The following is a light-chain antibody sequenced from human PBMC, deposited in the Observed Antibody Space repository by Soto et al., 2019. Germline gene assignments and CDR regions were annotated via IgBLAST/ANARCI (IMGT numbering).Light chain of an antibody. CDR2: WVS. Sequence: EIVLTQSPGTLSLSPGERATLSCRASQIVISIYVAWDQQKRGQAPRLLSDWVSSRATGIPDRFSGSGAGTKFTLTSSRLDAGGSAVYFCAQYGSATRTFGQGTKVDIK. J-gene: IGKJ1*01. V-gene: IGKV3-20*01. CDR3: AQYGSATRT. CDR1: QIVISIY.